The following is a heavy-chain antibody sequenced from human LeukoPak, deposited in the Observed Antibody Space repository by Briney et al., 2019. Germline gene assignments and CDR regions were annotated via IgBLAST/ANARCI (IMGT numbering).Heavy chain of an antibody. CDR3: AKDKTSLVRGVMHQ. J-gene: IGHJ4*02. CDR2: ISYDGSNE. CDR1: GFTFSSFG. V-gene: IGHV3-30*18. Sequence: GKSLRLSCAASGFTFSSFGMHWVRQAPGKGLEWVAVISYDGSNEYYADSVEGRFTISRDNSKKTLYLQMNRLRPEDTAVYYCAKDKTSLVRGVMHQWGQGTLVTVSS. D-gene: IGHD3-10*01.